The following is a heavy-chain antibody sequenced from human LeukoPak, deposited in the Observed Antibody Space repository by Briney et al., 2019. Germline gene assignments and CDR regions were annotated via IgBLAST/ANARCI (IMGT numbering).Heavy chain of an antibody. D-gene: IGHD3-10*01. CDR1: GFTFSSYA. J-gene: IGHJ4*02. V-gene: IGHV3-23*01. Sequence: PGGSLRLSCAASGFTFSSYAMSWVRQAPGKGLEGVSGISGSGGSTYYADSVKGRLTISRDNSKNTLYLQMNSLRAEDTAVYYCAKDRGYHGDYFDYWGQGTLVTVSS. CDR2: ISGSGGST. CDR3: AKDRGYHGDYFDY.